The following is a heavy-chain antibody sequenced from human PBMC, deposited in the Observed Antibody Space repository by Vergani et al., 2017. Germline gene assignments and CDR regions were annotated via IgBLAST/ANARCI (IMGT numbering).Heavy chain of an antibody. CDR2: IYPADSDT. CDR3: ARHSTYPYS. V-gene: IGHV5-51*01. CDR1: EYSFGNYW. J-gene: IGHJ4*02. D-gene: IGHD1-1*01. Sequence: EVELVQSGPEMRKPGESLKISCKGSEYSFGNYWIGWVRQMPGKGLEWMGIIYPADSDTRYSPSFQGQVTISADKSISTAFLQWDSLKASDTALYFCARHSTYPYSLVQGTLVTVSS.